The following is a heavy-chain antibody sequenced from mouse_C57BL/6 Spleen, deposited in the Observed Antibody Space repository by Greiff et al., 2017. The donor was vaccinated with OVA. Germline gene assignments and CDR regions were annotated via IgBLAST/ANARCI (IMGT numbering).Heavy chain of an antibody. V-gene: IGHV1-55*01. Sequence: QVQLQQPGAELVKPGASVKMSCKASGYTFTSYWITWVKQRPGQGLEWIGDIYPGSGSTNYNEKFKSKATLTVDTSSSTAYMQLSSLTSGDSAVYYCARKPLWEKTLWGQGTTLTVSS. CDR1: GYTFTSYW. D-gene: IGHD1-1*02. CDR3: ARKPLWEKTL. J-gene: IGHJ2*01. CDR2: IYPGSGST.